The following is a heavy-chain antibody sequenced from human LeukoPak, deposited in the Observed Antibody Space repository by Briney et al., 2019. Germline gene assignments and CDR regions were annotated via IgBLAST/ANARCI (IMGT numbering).Heavy chain of an antibody. Sequence: GESRKISWQGSGYSFTSYWIGWVGQMPGKGLEGRGIIYPGDSDTRYSPSFQGQVTISADKSSSTPYLQCRSLTASDTALSYCARPASGSYNGPIDYWGQGPLLTVSS. CDR1: GYSFTSYW. V-gene: IGHV5-51*01. CDR2: IYPGDSDT. J-gene: IGHJ4*02. CDR3: ARPASGSYNGPIDY. D-gene: IGHD1-26*01.